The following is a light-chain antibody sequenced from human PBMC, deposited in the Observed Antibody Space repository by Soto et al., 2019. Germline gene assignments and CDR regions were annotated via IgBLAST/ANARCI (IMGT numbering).Light chain of an antibody. CDR3: QQYDSSPLFT. V-gene: IGKV3-20*01. Sequence: EIVLTQSPGTLSLSPGERATLSCRASQSVTSSYLAWYQQKPGQAPRLLIYGASSRATGIPDRFSGSGSGTEFTLTISRLEPEDFAVYYCQQYDSSPLFTVGPGTKVDIK. J-gene: IGKJ3*01. CDR1: QSVTSSY. CDR2: GAS.